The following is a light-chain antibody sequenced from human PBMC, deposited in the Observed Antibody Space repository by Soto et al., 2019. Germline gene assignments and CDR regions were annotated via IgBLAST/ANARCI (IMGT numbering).Light chain of an antibody. Sequence: AIRMTQSPSSFSASTGDRVTITCRASQGISSYLAWYQQKPGKAPKLLIYAASTLQSGVPSRFSGSGSGTDFTLTISCLQSEDFATYYCQQYYSYPLLFGQGTKVDI. CDR3: QQYYSYPLL. CDR1: QGISSY. V-gene: IGKV1-8*01. CDR2: AAS. J-gene: IGKJ1*01.